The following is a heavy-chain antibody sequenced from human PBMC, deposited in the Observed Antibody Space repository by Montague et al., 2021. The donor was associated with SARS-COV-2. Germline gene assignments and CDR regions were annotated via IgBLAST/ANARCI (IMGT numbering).Heavy chain of an antibody. Sequence: PALVKPTQTLTLTCTFSGFSLSTSGMCVSWIRQPPGKALEWLALIDWDDDKYYSASLKTRLTISKDTSKNQVVLTMTNMDPVDTATYYCARTPIAAAGIGLYYYYGMDVWGQGTTVTVSS. D-gene: IGHD6-13*01. J-gene: IGHJ6*02. CDR1: GFSLSTSGMC. CDR2: IDWDDDK. CDR3: ARTPIAAAGIGLYYYYGMDV. V-gene: IGHV2-70*01.